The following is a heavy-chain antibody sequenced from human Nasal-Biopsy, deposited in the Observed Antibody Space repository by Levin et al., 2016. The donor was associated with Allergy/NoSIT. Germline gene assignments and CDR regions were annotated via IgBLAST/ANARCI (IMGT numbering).Heavy chain of an antibody. V-gene: IGHV3-66*01. J-gene: IGHJ4*02. D-gene: IGHD5-18*01. CDR3: AAPWGGYNYAGTFGHY. CDR1: GFSVSDIY. Sequence: GGSLRLSCEASGFSVSDIYVSWVRQAPGKGLEWVSVLQSGEKTFYTDSVKGRFTISRDTSRNTLYLQMNDLRVEDTAVYYCAAPWGGYNYAGTFGHYWGQGTQVTVSS. CDR2: LQSGEKT.